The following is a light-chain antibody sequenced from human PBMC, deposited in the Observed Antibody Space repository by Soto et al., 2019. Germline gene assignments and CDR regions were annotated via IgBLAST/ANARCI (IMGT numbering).Light chain of an antibody. CDR3: QQYNNWPPWT. V-gene: IGKV3-15*01. CDR2: GAS. CDR1: QSVSSGY. Sequence: EMVLTQSPGTLSLSPGERATLSCRASQSVSSGYLAWYQQKPGQAPRLLIYGASTRATGTPARFSGSGSGTEFTLTISSLQSEDFAVYYCQQYNNWPPWTFGQGTKVDIK. J-gene: IGKJ1*01.